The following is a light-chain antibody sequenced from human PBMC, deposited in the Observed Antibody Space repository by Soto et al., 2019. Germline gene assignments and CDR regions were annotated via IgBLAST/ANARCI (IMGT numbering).Light chain of an antibody. CDR1: VSDVGNFGP. Sequence: QSALTQPASVSGSPGQSITISCTGSVSDVGNFGPVSWYQQHPGQVPKLMIYEGSKRPSGVSNRFSGSKSGNTASLTISGLQAEDEADYYCCSYAGSSTFVVFGGGTQLTVL. CDR2: EGS. J-gene: IGLJ2*01. V-gene: IGLV2-23*03. CDR3: CSYAGSSTFVV.